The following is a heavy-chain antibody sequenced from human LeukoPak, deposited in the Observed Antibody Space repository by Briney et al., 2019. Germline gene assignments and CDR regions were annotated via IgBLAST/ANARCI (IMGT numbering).Heavy chain of an antibody. D-gene: IGHD1-1*01. J-gene: IGHJ4*02. V-gene: IGHV4-39*07. CDR1: GGSISSSSYY. CDR2: IYYSGST. Sequence: SETLSLTCTVSGGSISSSSYYWGWIRQPPGKGLEWIGSIYYSGSTYYNPSLKSRVTISVDTSKNQFSLKLSSVTAADTAVYYCARVVWNECLDYWGQGTLVTVSS. CDR3: ARVVWNECLDY.